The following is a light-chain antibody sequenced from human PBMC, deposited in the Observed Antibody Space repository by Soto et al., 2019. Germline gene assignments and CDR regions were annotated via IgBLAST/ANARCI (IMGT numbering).Light chain of an antibody. CDR3: TSYTITHIPVI. J-gene: IGLJ2*01. CDR2: EVS. CDR1: SNDIGGYNY. Sequence: QSALTQPASVSGSPGQSITISCTGTSNDIGGYNYVSWLQQHPGEAPKLIIYEVSNRPSGVSNRFSGSKSGNTASLTITGLQPEDEASYHCTSYTITHIPVIFGGGTQLTVL. V-gene: IGLV2-14*01.